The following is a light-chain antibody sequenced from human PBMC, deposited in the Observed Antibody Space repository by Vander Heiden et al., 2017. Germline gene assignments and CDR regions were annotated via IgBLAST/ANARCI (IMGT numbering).Light chain of an antibody. CDR1: QDISNY. J-gene: IGKJ2*01. Sequence: DIQITQSPSSLPASVGDRVTITCQASQDISNYLNWYQQKPGKAPKLLIYDASNLETGVPSRFSGSGSGTDFTFTISSLQPEDIATYYCQHRGTFGQGTKLEIK. CDR3: QHRGT. CDR2: DAS. V-gene: IGKV1-33*01.